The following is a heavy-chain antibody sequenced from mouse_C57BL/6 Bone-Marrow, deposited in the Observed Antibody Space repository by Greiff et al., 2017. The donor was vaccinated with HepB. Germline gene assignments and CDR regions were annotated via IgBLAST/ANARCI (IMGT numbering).Heavy chain of an antibody. D-gene: IGHD2-1*01. J-gene: IGHJ3*01. CDR2: IHPNSGST. CDR1: GYTFTSYW. V-gene: IGHV1-64*01. CDR3: ARECYYGNSAWFAY. Sequence: QVQLQQSGAELVKPGASVKLSCKASGYTFTSYWMHWVKQRPGQGLEWIGMIHPNSGSTNYNEKFKSKATLTVDKSSSTAYMQLSSLTSEDSAVYYCARECYYGNSAWFAYWGQGTLVTVSA.